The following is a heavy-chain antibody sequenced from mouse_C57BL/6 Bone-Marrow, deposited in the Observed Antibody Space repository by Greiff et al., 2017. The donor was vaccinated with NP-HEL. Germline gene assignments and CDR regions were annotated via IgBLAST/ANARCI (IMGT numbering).Heavy chain of an antibody. CDR3: ARIRRYYYGSSYDYAMDY. D-gene: IGHD1-1*01. Sequence: VQLVESGAELVRPGTSVKMSCKASGYTFTNYWIGWAKQRPGHGLEWIGDIYPGGGYTNYNEKFKGKATLTADESSSTAYMQFSSLTSEDSAIYYCARIRRYYYGSSYDYAMDYWGQGTSVTVSS. CDR2: IYPGGGYT. CDR1: GYTFTNYW. V-gene: IGHV1-63*01. J-gene: IGHJ4*01.